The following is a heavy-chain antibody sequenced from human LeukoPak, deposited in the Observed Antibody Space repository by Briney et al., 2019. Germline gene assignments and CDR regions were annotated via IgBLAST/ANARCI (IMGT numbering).Heavy chain of an antibody. CDR3: AKGPVVTFDN. Sequence: GWSLRLSCTVSGFTVSSNSMSWVRQAPGKGLEWVSGISGSGGSTYYADSVKGRFTISRDNSKKTLYLQMNSLRAEDTAVYYCAKGPVVTFDNWGQGTMVTVSS. CDR1: GFTVSSNS. V-gene: IGHV3-23*01. CDR2: ISGSGGST. D-gene: IGHD2-15*01. J-gene: IGHJ3*02.